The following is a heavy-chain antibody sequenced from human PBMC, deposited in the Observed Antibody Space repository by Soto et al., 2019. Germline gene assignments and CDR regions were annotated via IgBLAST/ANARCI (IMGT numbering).Heavy chain of an antibody. CDR2: IYRSGST. Sequence: QVQLQESGPGLVKPSETLSLTCIVSGDSISSGNFYWTWIRQPPGKGLECIGKIYRSGSTHYNPSLKSRMSIPIDTSKNQFSLRLSAVTAADTAGYYCARAGGEWGRYGLDVWGQGTTVTVSS. CDR1: GDSISSGNFY. J-gene: IGHJ6*02. V-gene: IGHV4-61*01. CDR3: ARAGGEWGRYGLDV. D-gene: IGHD3-16*01.